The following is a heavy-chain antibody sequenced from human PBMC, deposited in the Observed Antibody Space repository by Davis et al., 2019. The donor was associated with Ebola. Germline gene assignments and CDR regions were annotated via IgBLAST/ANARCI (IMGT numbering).Heavy chain of an antibody. CDR1: GGSISSLY. J-gene: IGHJ4*02. Sequence: PGGSLRLSCTVSGGSISSLYWSWVRQTPGQGLEWIGNIYSSGYRFDSGNTNYNPSLKSRVTISIDTSRKQFSLKLNSVTAADTGLYYCASNSSSSAAFDYWGQGILVTVSS. CDR2: IYSSGYRFDSGNT. V-gene: IGHV4-59*11. D-gene: IGHD6-6*01. CDR3: ASNSSSSAAFDY.